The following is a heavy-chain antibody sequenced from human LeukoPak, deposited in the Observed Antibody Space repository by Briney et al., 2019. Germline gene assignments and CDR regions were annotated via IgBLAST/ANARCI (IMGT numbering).Heavy chain of an antibody. V-gene: IGHV3-49*04. CDR2: IRSKAYGGTT. Sequence: GGSLRLSCTVSGFTFGDYAMNWVRQAPGKGLEWVGFIRSKAYGGTTEYAASVKDRFTISRDDSKSIAYLQMNSLRVEDTAVYYCARPVVLGAYLRGAYYFDSWGQGTLVTVSS. CDR3: ARPVVLGAYLRGAYYFDS. J-gene: IGHJ4*02. CDR1: GFTFGDYA. D-gene: IGHD3-16*01.